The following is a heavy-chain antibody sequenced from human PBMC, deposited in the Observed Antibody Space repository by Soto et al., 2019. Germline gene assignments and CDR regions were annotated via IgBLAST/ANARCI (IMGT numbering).Heavy chain of an antibody. CDR1: GDTFSRYT. D-gene: IGHD1-1*01. Sequence: QVQLVQSGAEVKKPGSSVRVSCKASGDTFSRYTVNWVRQAPRQGLEWMGGIIPRFGTTNFAPTLQGRFTITADESTNTVYMELSSLRSEDTALYFCARGRGLYNSGRSQLDYWGQGTLVTVSS. J-gene: IGHJ4*02. CDR3: ARGRGLYNSGRSQLDY. CDR2: IIPRFGTT. V-gene: IGHV1-69*01.